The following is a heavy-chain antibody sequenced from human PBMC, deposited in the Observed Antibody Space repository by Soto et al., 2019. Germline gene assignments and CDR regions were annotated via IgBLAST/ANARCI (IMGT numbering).Heavy chain of an antibody. V-gene: IGHV3-66*01. J-gene: IGHJ1*01. D-gene: IGHD4-17*01. Sequence: EVQLVESGGGLVQPGGSLRLSCAASGFTVSSNYMSWVRQAPGKGLEWVSVIYSGGSTYYADSVKGRFTISRDNSKNTLYLQMSSLRAEDTAVYYCARVVTVTTSWYFQHWGQGTLVTVSS. CDR2: IYSGGST. CDR3: ARVVTVTTSWYFQH. CDR1: GFTVSSNY.